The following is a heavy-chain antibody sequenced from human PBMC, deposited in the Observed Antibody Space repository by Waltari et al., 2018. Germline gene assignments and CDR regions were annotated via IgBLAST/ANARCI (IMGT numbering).Heavy chain of an antibody. CDR3: ASSLEYGDSKGYYFDY. V-gene: IGHV4-39*07. CDR1: GGSISSSSYS. Sequence: QLQLQESGPGLVKPSETLSLTCTVSGGSISSSSYSWGWIRQPPGKGLEWIGSIYYSGSTYYNPSLKSRVTISVDTSKNQFSLKLSSVTAADTAVYYCASSLEYGDSKGYYFDYWGQGTLVTVSS. CDR2: IYYSGST. J-gene: IGHJ4*02. D-gene: IGHD4-17*01.